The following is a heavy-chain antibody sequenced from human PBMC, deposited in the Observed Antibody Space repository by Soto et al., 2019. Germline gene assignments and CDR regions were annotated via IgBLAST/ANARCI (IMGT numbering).Heavy chain of an antibody. V-gene: IGHV3-74*01. CDR3: ARGARGYYYMDV. Sequence: EVQLVESGGGLVQPGGSLRLSCAASGFTFTDYWMHWVRQVPGEGLVWVSRVKYDVSSTNYADSVKGRFTISRDNAKNTLDLQMNSLRNEDTAVYFCARGARGYYYMDVWGKGTTVTVSS. J-gene: IGHJ6*03. CDR2: VKYDVSST. CDR1: GFTFTDYW. D-gene: IGHD3-10*01.